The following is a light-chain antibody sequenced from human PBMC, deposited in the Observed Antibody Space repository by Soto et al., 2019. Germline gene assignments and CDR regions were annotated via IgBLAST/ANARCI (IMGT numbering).Light chain of an antibody. J-gene: IGKJ1*01. CDR1: QSVGIY. V-gene: IGKV3-20*01. CDR3: QQYGSTPTWT. Sequence: GLTQSPATLSLSIGERATLSCRASQSVGIYLSFYQQKPCQAPRRLIYGAATRATGIPDRFSGSGSGTDFTLTISRREPDDAAVYYCQQYGSTPTWTFGQGTKVDIK. CDR2: GAA.